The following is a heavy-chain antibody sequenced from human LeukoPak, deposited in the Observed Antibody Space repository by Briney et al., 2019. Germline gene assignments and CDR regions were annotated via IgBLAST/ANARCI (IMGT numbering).Heavy chain of an antibody. D-gene: IGHD3-10*01. Sequence: GRSLRLSCAASGFTFSSYAMHWVRQAPGKGLEWVAVISYDGSNKCYADSVKGRFTISRDNSKNTLYLQMNSLRAEDTAVYYCARELGSGSYRARSSDAFDIWGQGTMVTVSS. V-gene: IGHV3-30*04. CDR3: ARELGSGSYRARSSDAFDI. CDR2: ISYDGSNK. J-gene: IGHJ3*02. CDR1: GFTFSSYA.